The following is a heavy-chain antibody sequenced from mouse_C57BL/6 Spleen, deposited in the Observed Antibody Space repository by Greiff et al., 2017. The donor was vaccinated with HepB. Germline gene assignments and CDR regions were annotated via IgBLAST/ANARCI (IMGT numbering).Heavy chain of an antibody. CDR1: GYAFSSSW. J-gene: IGHJ3*01. CDR3: AVYSNYEAWFAY. Sequence: QVQLQQSGPELVKPGASVKISCKASGYAFSSSWMNWVKQRPGKGLEWIGRIYPGDGDTNYNGKFKGKATLTADKSSSTAYMQLSSLTSEDSAVYFCAVYSNYEAWFAYWGQGTLVTVSA. CDR2: IYPGDGDT. V-gene: IGHV1-82*01. D-gene: IGHD2-5*01.